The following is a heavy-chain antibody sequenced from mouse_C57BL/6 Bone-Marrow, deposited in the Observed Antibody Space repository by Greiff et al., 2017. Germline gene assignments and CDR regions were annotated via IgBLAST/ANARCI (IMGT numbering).Heavy chain of an antibody. J-gene: IGHJ1*03. CDR2: IWRGGST. Sequence: QVQLQQSGPGLVQPSQSLSITCKVSGFSLTSYGVHWVRQSPGTGLEWLGVIWRGGSTDYNAAFMSRLSITKDNSKSQVFFKMNSLQADDTAIYYGAKTGKERYFDVWGTGTTVTVSS. D-gene: IGHD4-1*01. V-gene: IGHV2-5*01. CDR3: AKTGKERYFDV. CDR1: GFSLTSYG.